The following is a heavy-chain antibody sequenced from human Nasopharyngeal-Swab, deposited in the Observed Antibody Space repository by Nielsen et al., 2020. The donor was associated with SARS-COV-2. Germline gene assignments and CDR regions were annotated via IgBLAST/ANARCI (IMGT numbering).Heavy chain of an antibody. CDR1: GGTLSSYA. V-gene: IGHV1-69*13. J-gene: IGHJ4*02. D-gene: IGHD3-22*01. CDR2: IIPIFGTA. Sequence: SVKVSCKASGGTLSSYAISWVRQAPGQGLEWMGGIIPIFGTANYAQKFQGRVTITADESTSTAYMELSSLRSEDTAVYYCAGGDDSLANSYYWGQGTLVTVSS. CDR3: AGGDDSLANSYY.